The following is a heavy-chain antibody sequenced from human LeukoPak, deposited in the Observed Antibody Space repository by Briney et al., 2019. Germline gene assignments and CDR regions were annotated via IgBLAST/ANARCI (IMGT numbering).Heavy chain of an antibody. CDR3: ARGRVGATTPPYWYFDL. J-gene: IGHJ2*01. D-gene: IGHD1-26*01. CDR1: GGSISSYY. Sequence: SETLSLTCTVSGGSISSYYWSWIRQPAGKGLEWIGRIYTSGSTNYNPSLKSRVTMSVDTSKNLFSLKLSSVTAADTAVYYCARGRVGATTPPYWYFDLWGRGTLVTVSS. CDR2: IYTSGST. V-gene: IGHV4-4*07.